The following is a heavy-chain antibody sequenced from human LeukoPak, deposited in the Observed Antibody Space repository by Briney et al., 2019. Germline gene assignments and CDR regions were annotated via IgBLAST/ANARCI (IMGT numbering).Heavy chain of an antibody. CDR2: IYYSGST. J-gene: IGHJ4*02. CDR1: GGSISSYY. D-gene: IGHD1-26*01. V-gene: IGHV4-59*01. CDR3: ASGVGATGGYYFDY. Sequence: SETLSLTCTVSGGSISSYYWSWIRQPPGKGLEWIGYIYYSGSTNYNPSLKSRVTISVDTSKNQFSLKLSSVTAADTAVYYCASGVGATGGYYFDYWGQGTLVTVSS.